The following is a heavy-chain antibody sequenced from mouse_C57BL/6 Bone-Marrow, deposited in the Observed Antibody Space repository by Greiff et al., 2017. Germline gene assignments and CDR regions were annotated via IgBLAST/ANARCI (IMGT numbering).Heavy chain of an antibody. D-gene: IGHD1-1*01. Sequence: VQLQQSGPELVRPGVSVKISCKGSGYTFTDYAMHWVKQSHAQSLEWIGVISTYYGDASFNQKFKDKATMTVDKSSSTAYMELARLTSEDSAVYYCASPCYGNSYGYWYFDVWGTGTTVTVSS. CDR3: ASPCYGNSYGYWYFDV. J-gene: IGHJ1*03. CDR2: ISTYYGDA. CDR1: GYTFTDYA. V-gene: IGHV1-67*01.